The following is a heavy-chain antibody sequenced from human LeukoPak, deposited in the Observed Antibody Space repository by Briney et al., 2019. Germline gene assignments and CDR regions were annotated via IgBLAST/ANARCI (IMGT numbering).Heavy chain of an antibody. CDR2: IYYGGST. CDR3: ASVDYQYYFDY. V-gene: IGHV4-59*01. CDR1: GGSISSYY. Sequence: PSETLSLTCTVSGGSISSYYWSWIRQPPGKGLEWIGYIYYGGSTRYNPSLKSRVTISVDTSKSQFSLKLSSVTAADTAVYHCASVDYQYYFDYWGQGTLVTVSS. D-gene: IGHD4-11*01. J-gene: IGHJ4*02.